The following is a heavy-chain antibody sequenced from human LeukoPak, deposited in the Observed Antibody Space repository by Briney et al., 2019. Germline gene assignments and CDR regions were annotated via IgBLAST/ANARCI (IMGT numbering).Heavy chain of an antibody. J-gene: IGHJ5*02. Sequence: SETLPLTCAVYGGSFSGYYWSWIRQPPGKGLEWIGEINHSGSTNYNPSLKSRVTISVDTSKNQFSLKLSSVTAADTAVYYCARKRGVAGSGSYPHWFDPWGQGTLVTVSS. CDR2: INHSGST. V-gene: IGHV4-34*01. D-gene: IGHD3-10*01. CDR3: ARKRGVAGSGSYPHWFDP. CDR1: GGSFSGYY.